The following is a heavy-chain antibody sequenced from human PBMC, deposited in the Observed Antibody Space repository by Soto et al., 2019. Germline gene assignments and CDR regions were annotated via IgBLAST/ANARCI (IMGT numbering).Heavy chain of an antibody. D-gene: IGHD6-19*01. V-gene: IGHV2-5*01. CDR1: GFSLSTSGVG. J-gene: IGHJ4*02. Sequence: QITLKESGPTLVKPTQTLTLTCTFAGFSLSTSGVGVGWLRQPPGKALEWLALIYWNDDKRSSPSLKSRLTIPKDTAKNQVVRTMTNMDPGDTATYYCAHTSPIAVAVAYWGQGTLVTVSS. CDR3: AHTSPIAVAVAY. CDR2: IYWNDDK.